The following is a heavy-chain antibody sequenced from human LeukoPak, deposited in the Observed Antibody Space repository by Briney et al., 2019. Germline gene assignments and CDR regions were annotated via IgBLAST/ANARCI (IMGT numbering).Heavy chain of an antibody. CDR3: AREECKYQLLFFDY. Sequence: ASVKVSCKASGYTFTGYYMHWVRQAPGQGLEWMGWINPNSGGTNYAQKFQGRVTMTRDTSISTAYMELSRLRSDDTAVYYCAREECKYQLLFFDYWGQGTLVTVSS. D-gene: IGHD2-2*01. CDR1: GYTFTGYY. V-gene: IGHV1-2*02. J-gene: IGHJ4*02. CDR2: INPNSGGT.